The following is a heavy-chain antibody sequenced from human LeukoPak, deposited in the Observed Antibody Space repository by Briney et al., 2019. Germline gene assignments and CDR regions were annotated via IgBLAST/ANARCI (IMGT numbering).Heavy chain of an antibody. J-gene: IGHJ4*02. CDR2: INPSGGST. CDR1: GGTFSSYA. V-gene: IGHV1-46*01. CDR3: ARGWAIVGATESFDY. Sequence: ASVKVSCKASGGTFSSYAISWVRQAPGQGLEWMGIINPSGGSTSYAQKFQGRVTMTRDTSTSTVYMELSSLRSEDTAVYYCARGWAIVGATESFDYWGQGTLVTVSS. D-gene: IGHD1-26*01.